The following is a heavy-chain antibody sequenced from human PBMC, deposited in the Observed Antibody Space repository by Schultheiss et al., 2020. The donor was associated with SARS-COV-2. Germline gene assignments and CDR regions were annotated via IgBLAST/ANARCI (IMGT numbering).Heavy chain of an antibody. V-gene: IGHV1-18*01. CDR2: ISAYNGNT. CDR3: ARASLGITIFGVVIRGNYYYGMDV. Sequence: ASVKVSCKASGYTFTSYGISWVRQAPGQGLEWMGWISAYNGNTNYAQKLQGRVTMTTDTSTSTAYMELRSLRSDDTAVYYCARASLGITIFGVVIRGNYYYGMDVWGQGTTVTVSS. D-gene: IGHD3-3*01. J-gene: IGHJ6*02. CDR1: GYTFTSYG.